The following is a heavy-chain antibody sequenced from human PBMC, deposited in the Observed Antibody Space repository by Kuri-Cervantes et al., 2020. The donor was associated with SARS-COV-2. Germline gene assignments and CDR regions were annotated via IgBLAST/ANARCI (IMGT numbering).Heavy chain of an antibody. V-gene: IGHV3-23*01. Sequence: GGSLRLSCAASGFTFSSYAMSWVRQAPGKGLEWVSAISGSGGSTYYADSVKGRFTISRDNSKNTLYLQMNSLRAEDTAVYYCAKEARVTGTTGGGSDYWGQGTLVTVSS. J-gene: IGHJ4*02. D-gene: IGHD1-7*01. CDR1: GFTFSSYA. CDR2: ISGSGGST. CDR3: AKEARVTGTTGGGSDY.